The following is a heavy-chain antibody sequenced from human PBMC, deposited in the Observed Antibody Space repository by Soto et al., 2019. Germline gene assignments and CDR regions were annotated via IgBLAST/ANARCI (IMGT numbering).Heavy chain of an antibody. Sequence: SETLSLTCAVYGGSFSGYYWSWIRQPPGKGLEWIGEINHSGSTNYNPSLKSRVTISVDTSKNQFSLKLSSVTAADTAVYYCARTTIFGVVNTYYFDYWGQGTLVTVSS. V-gene: IGHV4-34*01. D-gene: IGHD3-3*01. CDR1: GGSFSGYY. J-gene: IGHJ4*02. CDR2: INHSGST. CDR3: ARTTIFGVVNTYYFDY.